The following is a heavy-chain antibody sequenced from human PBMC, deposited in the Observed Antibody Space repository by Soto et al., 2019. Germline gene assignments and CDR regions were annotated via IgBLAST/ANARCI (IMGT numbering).Heavy chain of an antibody. Sequence: QVQLVESGGGVVQPGRSLRLACAASGFTFSSYSLYWVRQPPGKGLEWVAVVSFDGTTKYYAESVKGRFTISRDDSQSTLYLHMHSLRAEDTAVYSCARVHCAGNFIYWYFDLWGRGTLVTVSS. CDR2: VSFDGTTK. CDR3: ARVHCAGNFIYWYFDL. CDR1: GFTFSSYS. D-gene: IGHD2-21*01. V-gene: IGHV3-30*03. J-gene: IGHJ2*01.